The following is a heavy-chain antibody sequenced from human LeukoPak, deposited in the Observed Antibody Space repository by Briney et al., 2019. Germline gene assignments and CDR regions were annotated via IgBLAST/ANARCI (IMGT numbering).Heavy chain of an antibody. V-gene: IGHV4-34*01. CDR1: GGSFSGYY. CDR3: ARDLEFVTTPYYFDY. D-gene: IGHD4-17*01. CDR2: INHSGST. J-gene: IGHJ4*02. Sequence: PSETLSLTCAVYGGSFSGYYWSWIRQPPGKGLEWIGEINHSGSTNCNPSLKSRVTISVDTSKNQFSLRLSSVTAADTAVYYCARDLEFVTTPYYFDYWGQGTLVTVSS.